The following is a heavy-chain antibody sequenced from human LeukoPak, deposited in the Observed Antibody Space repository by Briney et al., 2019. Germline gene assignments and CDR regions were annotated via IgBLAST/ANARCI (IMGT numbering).Heavy chain of an antibody. D-gene: IGHD3-22*01. CDR3: ARVDDSSEAFDI. V-gene: IGHV3-21*01. CDR2: ISSGSSYI. J-gene: IGHJ3*02. CDR1: GFTFSSYS. Sequence: GGSLRLSCAASGFTFSSYSMNWVRQAPGKGLEWVSSISSGSSYIYYADSVKGRFTISRDNAKNSLYLQMNSLRAEDTAVYYCARVDDSSEAFDIWGQGTMVTVSS.